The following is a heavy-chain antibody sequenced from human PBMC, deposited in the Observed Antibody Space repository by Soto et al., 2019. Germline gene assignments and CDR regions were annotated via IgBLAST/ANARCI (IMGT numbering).Heavy chain of an antibody. J-gene: IGHJ4*01. D-gene: IGHD4-17*01. Sequence: QVQLVQSGAEVKKPGASVKVSCKASGYTFTTYGITWVRQAPGQGLEWMGWISAYSGNTNYAKKLQGRLTVTTDTSTNTAYMALRSRRSDDTAVYYCARVVKAGDYGDYGRYYFDYWGHGTLVTVSS. CDR2: ISAYSGNT. CDR1: GYTFTTYG. CDR3: ARVVKAGDYGDYGRYYFDY. V-gene: IGHV1-18*04.